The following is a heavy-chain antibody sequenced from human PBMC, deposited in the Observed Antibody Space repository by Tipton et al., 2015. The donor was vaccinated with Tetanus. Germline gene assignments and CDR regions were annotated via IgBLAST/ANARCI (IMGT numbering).Heavy chain of an antibody. V-gene: IGHV4-31*03. CDR2: IYYSGDT. CDR1: GGSISSGGYF. Sequence: TLSLTCSVSGGSISSGGYFWNWIRQHPGKGPEWIGYIYYSGDTFYNPSLKSRVTISVDTSKNQFFLNLSSVTAADTALYYCARDQGGGRVVRLNWFDPWGQGMLVTVSS. J-gene: IGHJ5*02. D-gene: IGHD6-6*01. CDR3: ARDQGGGRVVRLNWFDP.